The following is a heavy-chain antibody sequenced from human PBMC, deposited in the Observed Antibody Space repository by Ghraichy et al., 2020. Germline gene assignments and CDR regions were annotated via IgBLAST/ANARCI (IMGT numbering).Heavy chain of an antibody. CDR1: GFTFSSYA. V-gene: IGHV3-23*01. Sequence: LSLTCAASGFTFSSYAMSWVRQAPGKGLEWVSAISGSGGSTYYADSVKGRFTISRDNSKNTLYLQMNSLRAEDTAVYYCAKSGDYYDSSGYYQGDYFDYWGQGTLVTVSS. CDR2: ISGSGGST. CDR3: AKSGDYYDSSGYYQGDYFDY. J-gene: IGHJ4*02. D-gene: IGHD3-22*01.